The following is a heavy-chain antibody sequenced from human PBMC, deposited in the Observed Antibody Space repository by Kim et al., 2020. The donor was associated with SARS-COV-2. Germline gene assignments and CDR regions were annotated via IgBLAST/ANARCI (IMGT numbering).Heavy chain of an antibody. CDR3: AKVEYSSSWYAYGLSVDAFDI. CDR2: ISGSGGST. V-gene: IGHV3-23*01. J-gene: IGHJ3*02. Sequence: GGSLRLSCAASGFTFSSYAMSWVRQAPGKGLEWVSAISGSGGSTYYADSVKGRFTISRDNSKNTLYLQMNSLRAEDTAVYYCAKVEYSSSWYAYGLSVDAFDIWGQGTMVTVSS. CDR1: GFTFSSYA. D-gene: IGHD6-13*01.